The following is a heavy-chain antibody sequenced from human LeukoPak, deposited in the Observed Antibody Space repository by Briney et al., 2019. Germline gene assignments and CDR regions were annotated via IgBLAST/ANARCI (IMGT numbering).Heavy chain of an antibody. Sequence: GGSLRLSCVASGFTFGRYWMSWVRQAPGKGLEWVSYISSSGSTIYYAVSVKGRFTISRDNAKNSLYLQMNGLRAEDTAVYYCAREMARPDLDYWGQGTLVTVSS. D-gene: IGHD5-24*01. V-gene: IGHV3-48*04. CDR3: AREMARPDLDY. CDR1: GFTFGRYW. J-gene: IGHJ4*02. CDR2: ISSSGSTI.